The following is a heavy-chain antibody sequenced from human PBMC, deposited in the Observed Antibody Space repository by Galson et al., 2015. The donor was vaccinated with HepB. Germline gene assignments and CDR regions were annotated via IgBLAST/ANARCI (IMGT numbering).Heavy chain of an antibody. Sequence: SLRLSCAASGFMLSTSAMHWVRQAPGKGLEWVAVTWHEGSNPYYADSVKGRFSISRDNFKNTLYLQMDSLRVEDTAVYYCWMIGTDFDYWGQGTLVTVSS. CDR2: TWHEGSNP. CDR3: WMIGTDFDY. D-gene: IGHD2-21*01. V-gene: IGHV3-33*01. CDR1: GFMLSTSA. J-gene: IGHJ4*02.